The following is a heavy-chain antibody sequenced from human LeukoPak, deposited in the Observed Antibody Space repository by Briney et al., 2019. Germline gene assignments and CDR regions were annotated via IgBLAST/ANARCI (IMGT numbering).Heavy chain of an antibody. CDR2: VSYDGSDK. D-gene: IGHD1-26*01. CDR3: VRDGYSGSYYDY. Sequence: PGRSLKLSCAASGFTFRTFAMHWVRQAPGKGLEWVAIVSYDGSDKYYADSVKGRFTISRDNSKNTLYLQMNSLRPEDMAVYYCVRDGYSGSYYDYWGQGTLVTVSS. V-gene: IGHV3-30-3*01. CDR1: GFTFRTFA. J-gene: IGHJ4*02.